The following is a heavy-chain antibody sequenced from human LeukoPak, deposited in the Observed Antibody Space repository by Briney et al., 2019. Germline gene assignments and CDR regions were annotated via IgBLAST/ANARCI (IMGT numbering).Heavy chain of an antibody. J-gene: IGHJ3*02. CDR1: GFTFSIAW. CDR2: IKSRGDGETR. CDR3: AAVGEWLSNAFNT. D-gene: IGHD3-3*01. Sequence: GGSLRLSCAASGFTFSIAWMSWVRQAPGKGLEWVGRIKSRGDGETRDYAAPVKDRFIISRDNSKNTLYLQMNSLRTEDTAIYYCAAVGEWLSNAFNTWGQGTMVTVSA. V-gene: IGHV3-15*05.